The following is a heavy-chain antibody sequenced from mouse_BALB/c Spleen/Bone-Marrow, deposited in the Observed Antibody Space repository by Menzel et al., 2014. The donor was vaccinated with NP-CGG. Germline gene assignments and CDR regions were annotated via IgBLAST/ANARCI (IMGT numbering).Heavy chain of an antibody. D-gene: IGHD3-1*01. CDR3: ARQLGLRWAMDY. V-gene: IGHV5-12-2*01. Sequence: EVQLVESGGGLVQPGGSLKLSCAASGFTFSSYTVSWVRQTPEKRLEWVAYISNGGGSTYYPDTVKGRFTISRGTAKNALCLQRSSLKAEDTAVYYGARQLGLRWAMDYWGQGTSVTVSS. J-gene: IGHJ4*01. CDR1: GFTFSSYT. CDR2: ISNGGGST.